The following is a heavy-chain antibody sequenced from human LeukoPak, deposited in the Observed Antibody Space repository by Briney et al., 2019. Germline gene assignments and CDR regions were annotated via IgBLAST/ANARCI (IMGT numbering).Heavy chain of an antibody. J-gene: IGHJ4*02. CDR2: IKQDGSDK. Sequence: GGSLRLSCAASGFTFSSFWMSWVRQAPGKGLEWVANIKQDGSDKYYVDSVKGRFTISRDNAKNSLYLQMNSLRAEDTAVYYCAREPYYYDSSGHDYWGQGTLVTVSS. D-gene: IGHD3-22*01. CDR1: GFTFSSFW. V-gene: IGHV3-7*01. CDR3: AREPYYYDSSGHDY.